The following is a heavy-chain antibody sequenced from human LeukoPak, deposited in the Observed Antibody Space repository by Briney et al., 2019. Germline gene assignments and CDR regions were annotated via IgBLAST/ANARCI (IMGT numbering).Heavy chain of an antibody. V-gene: IGHV6-1*01. J-gene: IGHJ4*02. Sequence: SRTLSLTCAISGDSVSSNSAAWNWIRQSPSRGLEWLGRTYYRSKWYNDYAVSVKSRITINPDTSKNQFSLQLSSVTAADTAVYYCAGGSGSYYGFDYWGQGTLVTVSS. CDR3: AGGSGSYYGFDY. CDR1: GDSVSSNSAA. CDR2: TYYRSKWYN. D-gene: IGHD3-10*01.